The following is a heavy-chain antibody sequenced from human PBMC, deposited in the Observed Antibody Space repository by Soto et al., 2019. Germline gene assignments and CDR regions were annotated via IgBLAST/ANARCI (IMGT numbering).Heavy chain of an antibody. CDR3: TTHAIAMNGLIK. V-gene: IGHV3-15*07. Sequence: EVQLVESGGDLVKTGGSLRLSCVASGFNFADAWMNWVRQAPGKGLEWVGRIKSGVDGGTTDYAASVKDRFVISRDDSTNMLYLQMDSLKTEDTAFYYCTTHAIAMNGLIKWGRGTLVTV. CDR1: GFNFADAW. CDR2: IKSGVDGGTT. J-gene: IGHJ4*02. D-gene: IGHD2-8*01.